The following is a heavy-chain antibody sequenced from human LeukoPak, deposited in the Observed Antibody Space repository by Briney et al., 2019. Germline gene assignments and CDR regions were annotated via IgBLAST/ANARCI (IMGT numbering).Heavy chain of an antibody. D-gene: IGHD2-15*01. CDR2: INHSGST. Sequence: PSETLSLTCAVYGGSFSGYYWSWIRQPPGKGLEWIGDINHSGSTNYNPSLKSRVTISVDTSKNQFSLKLSSVTAADTAVYYCARGLVVVAATRGYYYYYGMDVWGQGTTVTVSS. CDR1: GGSFSGYY. CDR3: ARGLVVVAATRGYYYYYGMDV. J-gene: IGHJ6*02. V-gene: IGHV4-34*01.